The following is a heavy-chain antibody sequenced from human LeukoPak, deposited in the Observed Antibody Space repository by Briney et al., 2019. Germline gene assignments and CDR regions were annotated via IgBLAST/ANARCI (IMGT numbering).Heavy chain of an antibody. D-gene: IGHD6-19*01. CDR1: GFTFSSYE. Sequence: GGSLRLSCAASGFTFSSYEMNWIRQAPGKGLEWVSYISSSSSTIYYADSVKGRFTISRDNAKNSLYLQMNSLRAEDTALYYCARDSTTGSSGWYGYFHHWGQGTLVTVSS. V-gene: IGHV3-48*03. CDR2: ISSSSSTI. J-gene: IGHJ1*01. CDR3: ARDSTTGSSGWYGYFHH.